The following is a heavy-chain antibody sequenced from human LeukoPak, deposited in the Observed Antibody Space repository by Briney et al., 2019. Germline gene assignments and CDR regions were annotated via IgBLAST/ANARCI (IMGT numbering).Heavy chain of an antibody. CDR1: GFTFSSFG. CDR3: ARDRVEYSYEPGFD. CDR2: ITSSSSYI. D-gene: IGHD5-18*01. J-gene: IGHJ4*02. V-gene: IGHV3-21*01. Sequence: GGSLRLSCAASGFTFSSFGMNWVRQAPGKGLEWVSSITSSSSYIFYADSVKGRFTISRDNAKNSLYLQMNSLRAEDTAVYYCARDRVEYSYEPGFDWGQGTLVTVSS.